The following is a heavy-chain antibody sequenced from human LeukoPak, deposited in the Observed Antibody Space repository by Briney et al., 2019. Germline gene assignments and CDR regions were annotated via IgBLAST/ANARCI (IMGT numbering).Heavy chain of an antibody. Sequence: SSETLSLTCTVSGGSISSYYWNWIRQPPGKELEWIGYIYSSGSTNYNPSLKSRVTISVDTSKNQFSLKLSSVTATDTAVYYCARQSGTRGNGDWFDPWGQGTLVTVSS. CDR3: ARQSGTRGNGDWFDP. D-gene: IGHD1-7*01. CDR2: IYSSGST. CDR1: GGSISSYY. J-gene: IGHJ5*02. V-gene: IGHV4-59*08.